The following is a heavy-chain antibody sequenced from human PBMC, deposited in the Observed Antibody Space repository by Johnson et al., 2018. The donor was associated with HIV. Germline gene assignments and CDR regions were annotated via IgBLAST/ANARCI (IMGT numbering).Heavy chain of an antibody. CDR1: GFTFSSYA. CDR2: ISYDGSNK. Sequence: QMLLVESGGGLVQPGGSLRLSCAASGFTFSSYAMSWVRQAPGKGLEWVAVISYDGSNKYYADSVKGRFTISRDNSKNTLYLQMNSLRAEDTAVYYCATEGGTGAFDIWGQGTMVTVSS. D-gene: IGHD2-15*01. CDR3: ATEGGTGAFDI. J-gene: IGHJ3*02. V-gene: IGHV3-30*04.